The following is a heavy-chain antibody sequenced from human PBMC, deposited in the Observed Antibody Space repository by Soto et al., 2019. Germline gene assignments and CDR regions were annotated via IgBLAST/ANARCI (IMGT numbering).Heavy chain of an antibody. CDR2: ISGSGGST. J-gene: IGHJ3*02. D-gene: IGHD3-9*01. V-gene: IGHV3-23*01. CDR3: AKDCYDILTGYFGRPI. Sequence: PGGSLRLSCAASGFTFSSYAMSWVRQAPGKGLEWVSAISGSGGSTYYADSVKGRFTISRDNSKNTLYLQMNSLRAEDTAVYYCAKDCYDILTGYFGRPIWGQATMVTVSS. CDR1: GFTFSSYA.